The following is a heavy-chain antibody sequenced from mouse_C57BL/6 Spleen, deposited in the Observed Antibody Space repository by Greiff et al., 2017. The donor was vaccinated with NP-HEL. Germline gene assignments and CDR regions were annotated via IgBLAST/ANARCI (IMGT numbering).Heavy chain of an antibody. V-gene: IGHV5-4*01. CDR3: ARVGTSDY. CDR1: GFTFSSYA. J-gene: IGHJ2*01. Sequence: EVQGVESGGGLVKPGGSLKLSCAASGFTFSSYAMSWVRQTPEKRLEWVATISDGGSYTYYPDNVKGRFTISRDNAKNNLYLQMSHLKSEDTAMYYCARVGTSDYWGQGTTLTVSS. CDR2: ISDGGSYT. D-gene: IGHD3-3*01.